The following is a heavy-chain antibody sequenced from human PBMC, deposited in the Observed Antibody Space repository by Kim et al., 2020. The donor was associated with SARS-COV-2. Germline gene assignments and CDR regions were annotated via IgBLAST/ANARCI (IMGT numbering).Heavy chain of an antibody. CDR2: INHSGST. J-gene: IGHJ3*02. CDR1: GGSFSGYY. Sequence: SETLSLTCAVYGGSFSGYYWSWIRQPPGKGLEWIGEINHSGSTNYNPSLKSRVTISVDTSKNQFSLKLSSVTAADTAVYYCARLTVAGTKGAFDIWGQGT. CDR3: ARLTVAGTKGAFDI. V-gene: IGHV4-34*01. D-gene: IGHD6-19*01.